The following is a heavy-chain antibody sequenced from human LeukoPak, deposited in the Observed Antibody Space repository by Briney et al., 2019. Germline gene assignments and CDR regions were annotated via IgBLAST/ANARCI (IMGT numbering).Heavy chain of an antibody. CDR2: ISGSINTS. Sequence: GGSLRLSCAASGFTFNTYAMTWVRQAPGKGLEWVSVISGSINTSYYADSVKGRFTISRDNSKNTLYLQMNSLSAEDTAIYYCARRTIIGGGDCLDYWGQGTVVTVFS. J-gene: IGHJ4*02. CDR3: ARRTIIGGGDCLDY. CDR1: GFTFNTYA. V-gene: IGHV3-23*01. D-gene: IGHD2-21*02.